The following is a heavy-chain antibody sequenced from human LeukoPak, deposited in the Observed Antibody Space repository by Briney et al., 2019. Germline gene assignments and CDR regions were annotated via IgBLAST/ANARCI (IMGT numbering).Heavy chain of an antibody. V-gene: IGHV1-69*13. CDR2: IIPIFGTA. CDR3: ARDLHYYDSSGYYGY. J-gene: IGHJ4*02. CDR1: GGTFSSYA. D-gene: IGHD3-22*01. Sequence: ASVKVSCKASGGTFSSYAISWVRQAPGQGLEWMGGIIPIFGTANYAQKFQGRVTITADESTSTAYMELSSLRSEDTAVYYCARDLHYYDSSGYYGYWGQGTLVTVSS.